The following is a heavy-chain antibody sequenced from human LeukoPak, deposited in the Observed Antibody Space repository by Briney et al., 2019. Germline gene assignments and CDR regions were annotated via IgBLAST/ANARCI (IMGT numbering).Heavy chain of an antibody. J-gene: IGHJ4*02. CDR3: ARDAGYCSGGICYHDYFDY. CDR2: INHSGST. Sequence: KPSETLSLTCAVYGGSFSGYYWSWIRQPPGKGLEWIGEINHSGSTNYNPSLKSRVTISVDTSKNQFSLKLSSVTAADTAVYYCARDAGYCSGGICYHDYFDYWGQGTLVTVSS. V-gene: IGHV4-34*01. D-gene: IGHD2-15*01. CDR1: GGSFSGYY.